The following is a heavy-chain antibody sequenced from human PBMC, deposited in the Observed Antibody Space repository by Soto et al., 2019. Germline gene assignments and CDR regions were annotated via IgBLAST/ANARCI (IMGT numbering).Heavy chain of an antibody. CDR3: ARADYGSGIDY. CDR1: GGSISSVGYY. V-gene: IGHV4-31*03. J-gene: IGHJ4*02. CDR2: IYYSGST. D-gene: IGHD3-10*01. Sequence: QVQLQESGPGLVKPSQTLSLTCTVSGGSISSVGYYWSWIRQHPGKGLEWIGSIYYSGSTYYNPSLQSRVTISVDTSKNQFSLKLSSVTAADTAVYYCARADYGSGIDYWGQGTLVTVSS.